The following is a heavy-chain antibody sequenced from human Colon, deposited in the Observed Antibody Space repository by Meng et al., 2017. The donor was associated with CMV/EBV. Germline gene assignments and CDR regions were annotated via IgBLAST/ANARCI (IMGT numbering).Heavy chain of an antibody. V-gene: IGHV1-24*01. J-gene: IGHJ4*02. Sequence: ASVKVSCKVSGYTLTELSIHWVRQAPGKGLEWMGGFNPEDGERVYAQKFQGRVTMTDDTSTDTAYMELSSLRSEDTAVYYCASERLGAAAIPLDYWGQGTTVTVSS. CDR2: FNPEDGER. D-gene: IGHD6-13*01. CDR3: ASERLGAAAIPLDY. CDR1: GYTLTELS.